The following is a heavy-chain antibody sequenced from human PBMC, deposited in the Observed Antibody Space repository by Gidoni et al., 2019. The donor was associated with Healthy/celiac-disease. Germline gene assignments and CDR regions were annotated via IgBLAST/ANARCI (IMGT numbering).Heavy chain of an antibody. J-gene: IGHJ4*02. Sequence: QVQLVQSGSEVKQPGSSVKVSCKSSGCTFSSYAISWVRQAPGQGLEWMGGIIPILGTANDAQKFQGRVTITADESTSTAYMELSSLRSEDTAVYYCARDLHYDSSGYYDYWGQGTLVTVAS. CDR1: GCTFSSYA. V-gene: IGHV1-69*01. CDR3: ARDLHYDSSGYYDY. D-gene: IGHD3-22*01. CDR2: IIPILGTA.